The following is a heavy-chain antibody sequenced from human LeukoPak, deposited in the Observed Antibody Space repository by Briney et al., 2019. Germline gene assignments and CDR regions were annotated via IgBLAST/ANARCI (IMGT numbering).Heavy chain of an antibody. CDR1: GFTFSSYA. J-gene: IGHJ4*02. CDR3: ASWPGSGYYFDY. CDR2: ISYDGSNK. Sequence: GRSLRLSCAASGFTFSSYAMHLVRQAPGKGLEWVAVISYDGSNKYYADSVKGRFTISRDNSKNTLYLQMNSLRAEDTAVYYCASWPGSGYYFDYWGQGTLVTVSS. V-gene: IGHV3-30*04. D-gene: IGHD3-22*01.